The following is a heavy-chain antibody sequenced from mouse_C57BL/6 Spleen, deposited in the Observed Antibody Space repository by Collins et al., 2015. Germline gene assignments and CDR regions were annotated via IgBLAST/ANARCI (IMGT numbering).Heavy chain of an antibody. J-gene: IGHJ4*01. D-gene: IGHD2-4*01. CDR1: DYSITSDYY. Sequence: DVHLQESGPGLVKPSQSLSLTCSVADYSITSDYYWNWIRQFPGNKLEWMGYINYDGSNNYNPSLKNRISTTRDTSKNQFFLKLNSVITEDTAAYYCARGMITTAMDYWGQGTSVTVSS. CDR2: INYDGSN. V-gene: IGHV3-6*02. CDR3: ARGMITTAMDY.